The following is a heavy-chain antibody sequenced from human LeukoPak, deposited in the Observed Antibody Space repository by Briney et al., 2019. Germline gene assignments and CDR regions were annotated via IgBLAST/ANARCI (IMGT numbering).Heavy chain of an antibody. Sequence: GGSLRLSCAASGFTFSSYWMSWVRQAPGKGREWVANIKQDGSEKYYVDSVKGRFTISRDNAKNSLYLQMNSLRAEDTAVYYCARRKVVVAASTDAFDIWGQGTMVTVSS. CDR2: IKQDGSEK. V-gene: IGHV3-7*01. CDR3: ARRKVVVAASTDAFDI. D-gene: IGHD2-15*01. J-gene: IGHJ3*02. CDR1: GFTFSSYW.